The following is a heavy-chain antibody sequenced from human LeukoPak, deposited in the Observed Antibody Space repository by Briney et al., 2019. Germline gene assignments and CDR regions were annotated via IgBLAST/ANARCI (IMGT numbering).Heavy chain of an antibody. Sequence: ASVKVSCKASGYTFTSYYMHWVRQAPGQGLEWMGIINPSGGSTSYAQKFQGRLTMTRDTSTSTVYMELSSLRSEDTAVYYCALAARYYYYGMDVWGQGTTVTVSS. CDR3: ALAARYYYYGMDV. J-gene: IGHJ6*02. CDR2: INPSGGST. V-gene: IGHV1-46*01. D-gene: IGHD6-6*01. CDR1: GYTFTSYY.